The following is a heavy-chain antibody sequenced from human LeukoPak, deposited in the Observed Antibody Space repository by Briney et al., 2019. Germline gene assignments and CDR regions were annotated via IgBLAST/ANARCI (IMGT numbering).Heavy chain of an antibody. CDR2: ISGRGGST. V-gene: IGHV3-23*01. D-gene: IGHD4-23*01. CDR1: GFTFSSYA. J-gene: IGHJ6*02. Sequence: GGSLRLSCAASGFTFSSYAMSWVRQAPGKGLEWVSAISGRGGSTYYADSVKGRFTISRDNSKNTLYLQMNSLRAEDTAVYYCANEGYGGNSGLLGYYGMDVWGQGTTVTVSS. CDR3: ANEGYGGNSGLLGYYGMDV.